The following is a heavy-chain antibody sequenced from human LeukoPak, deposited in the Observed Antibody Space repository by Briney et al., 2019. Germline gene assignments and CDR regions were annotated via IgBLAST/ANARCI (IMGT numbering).Heavy chain of an antibody. CDR2: INAYNGNT. D-gene: IGHD3-22*01. Sequence: ASVKVSCKASGYTFTSYGISWVRQAPGQGLEWMGWINAYNGNTNYAQKLQGRVTITADESTSTAYMELSSLRSEDTAVYYCASTRSYYDSSGYYGYWGQGTLVTVSS. CDR1: GYTFTSYG. J-gene: IGHJ4*02. V-gene: IGHV1-18*01. CDR3: ASTRSYYDSSGYYGY.